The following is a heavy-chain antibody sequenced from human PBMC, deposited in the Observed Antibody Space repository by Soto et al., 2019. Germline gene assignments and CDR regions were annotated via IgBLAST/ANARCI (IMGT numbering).Heavy chain of an antibody. CDR1: GGSFSGYY. CDR2: INHSGST. Sequence: SETLSLTCAVYGGSFSGYYWSWIRQHPGKWLEWIGEINHSGSTTYDPSLKSRVTISVDTSKNQFSMKLRSVTSAYKARYYCARGQVETMRFTDVDYGMDVWGQGTTVTVSS. CDR3: ARGQVETMRFTDVDYGMDV. V-gene: IGHV4-34*01. D-gene: IGHD5-12*01. J-gene: IGHJ6*02.